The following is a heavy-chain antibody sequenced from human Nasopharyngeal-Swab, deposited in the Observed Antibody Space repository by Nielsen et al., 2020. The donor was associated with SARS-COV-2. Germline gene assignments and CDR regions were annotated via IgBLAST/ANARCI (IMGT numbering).Heavy chain of an antibody. CDR2: IFPGDSDT. J-gene: IGHJ5*02. D-gene: IGHD4-23*01. CDR1: GYSFTTYW. V-gene: IGHV5-51*01. CDR3: ARLNGGASWWLDP. Sequence: GESLKISCMASGYSFTTYWIGWVRQMPGKGLEWMGIIFPGDSDTKYSPSFQGHVTISADKSINTAYLQWSSLRASDTAMYYCARLNGGASWWLDPWGQGTLVTVSS.